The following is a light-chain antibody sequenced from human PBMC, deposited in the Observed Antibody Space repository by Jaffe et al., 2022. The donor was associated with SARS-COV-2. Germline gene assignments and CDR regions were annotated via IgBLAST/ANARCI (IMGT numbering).Light chain of an antibody. Sequence: QSALTQPPSASGSPGQSVTISCTGTSSDVGGYNYVSWYQQHPGKAPKLMIYEVTKRPSGVPDRFSGSKSGNTASLTVSGLQAEDEADYYCTSYAASNNFEVFGGGTKLTVL. J-gene: IGLJ3*02. CDR1: SSDVGGYNY. V-gene: IGLV2-8*01. CDR3: TSYAASNNFEV. CDR2: EVT.